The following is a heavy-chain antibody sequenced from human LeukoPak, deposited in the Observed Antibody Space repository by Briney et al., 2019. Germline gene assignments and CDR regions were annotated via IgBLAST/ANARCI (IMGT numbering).Heavy chain of an antibody. D-gene: IGHD3-9*01. V-gene: IGHV1-69*01. Sequence: SVKVSCKASGGTFSSYAISWVRQAPGQGLEWMGGIIPIFGTANYARKFQGRVTITADESTSTAYMELSSLRSEDTAVYYCALDYDILTGRPYYFGYWGQGTLVTVSS. CDR2: IIPIFGTA. CDR1: GGTFSSYA. CDR3: ALDYDILTGRPYYFGY. J-gene: IGHJ4*02.